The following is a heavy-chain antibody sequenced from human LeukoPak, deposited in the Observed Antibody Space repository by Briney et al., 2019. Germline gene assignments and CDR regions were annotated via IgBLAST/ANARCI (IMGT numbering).Heavy chain of an antibody. Sequence: GGSLRLSCVASGFPFSSYWMTWVRQAPGKGLEWVANIKQDGSKKSYVDSVKGRFTISRDSSKNTLYLQMNSLRADDTAVYYCARDSSEPAFWGQGTPVTVSS. D-gene: IGHD6-19*01. V-gene: IGHV3-7*03. CDR3: ARDSSEPAF. J-gene: IGHJ4*02. CDR2: IKQDGSKK. CDR1: GFPFSSYW.